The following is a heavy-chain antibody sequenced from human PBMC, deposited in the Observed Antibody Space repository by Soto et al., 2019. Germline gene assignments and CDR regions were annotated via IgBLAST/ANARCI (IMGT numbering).Heavy chain of an antibody. J-gene: IGHJ1*01. D-gene: IGHD3-22*01. CDR1: GFTFSSYA. CDR3: SKGSDYFGSSGYNLEYFQN. Sequence: EVQLLESGGGLVQPGGSLRLSCAASGFTFSSYAMSWVRQAPGNGLEWVSAISGNGGSTHYADSVKGRFTISRDKSKNTLYLQMNSLRAEDTAVYYCSKGSDYFGSSGYNLEYFQNWGQATLVTGSS. CDR2: ISGNGGST. V-gene: IGHV3-23*01.